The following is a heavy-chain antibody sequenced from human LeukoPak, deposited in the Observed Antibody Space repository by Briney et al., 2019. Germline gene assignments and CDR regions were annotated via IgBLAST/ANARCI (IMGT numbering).Heavy chain of an antibody. J-gene: IGHJ4*02. V-gene: IGHV3-7*01. CDR3: AKDHLKTIQLWSNFDY. D-gene: IGHD5-18*01. Sequence: GGSLRLSCGASGFTFSNSWMTWVRQTPGKGLEWVANIKTDGSEKYYVDSVRGRFTISRDNAKNSLYLQMNSLRAEDTAVYYCAKDHLKTIQLWSNFDYWGQGTLVTVSS. CDR1: GFTFSNSW. CDR2: IKTDGSEK.